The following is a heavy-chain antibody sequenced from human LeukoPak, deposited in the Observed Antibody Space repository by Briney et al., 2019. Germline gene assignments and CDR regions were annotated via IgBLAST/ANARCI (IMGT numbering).Heavy chain of an antibody. CDR1: GGSISDYY. J-gene: IGHJ4*02. CDR3: ARYPDYGDTDYFDY. CDR2: IYDSGST. D-gene: IGHD4-17*01. Sequence: SETLSLTCTVSGGSISDYYWSWIRQAPGKGLEWIGYIYDSGSTNYSPSLKSRVTISVDTSKNQFSLKLSSVTAADTAVYYCARYPDYGDTDYFDYWGQGTLVTVSS. V-gene: IGHV4-59*01.